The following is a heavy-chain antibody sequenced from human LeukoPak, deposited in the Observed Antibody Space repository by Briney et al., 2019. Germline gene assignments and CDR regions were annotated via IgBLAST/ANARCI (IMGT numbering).Heavy chain of an antibody. V-gene: IGHV4-59*01. CDR2: IYYSGST. CDR1: GGSISSYY. CDR3: ARDMVRGVISNWFDP. Sequence: KPSETLSLTCTVSGGSISSYYWSWIRQPPGKGLEWIGYIYYSGSTNYNPSLKSRVTISVDTSKNQFSLKLSSVTAADTAVYYCARDMVRGVISNWFDPWGQGTLVTVSS. D-gene: IGHD3-10*01. J-gene: IGHJ5*02.